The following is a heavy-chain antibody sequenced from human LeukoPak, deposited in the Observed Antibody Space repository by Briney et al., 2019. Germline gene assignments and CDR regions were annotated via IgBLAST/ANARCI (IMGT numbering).Heavy chain of an antibody. D-gene: IGHD3-3*01. CDR3: ARGGVPSYDFWSAASWFDP. Sequence: SETLSLTCTVSGGSISSYYWSWIRQPPGKGLEWIGYIYYSGSTNYNPSLKSRVTISVDTSKNQFSLKLSSVTAADTGVYYCARGGVPSYDFWSAASWFDPWGQGTLVTVSS. CDR1: GGSISSYY. V-gene: IGHV4-59*01. J-gene: IGHJ5*02. CDR2: IYYSGST.